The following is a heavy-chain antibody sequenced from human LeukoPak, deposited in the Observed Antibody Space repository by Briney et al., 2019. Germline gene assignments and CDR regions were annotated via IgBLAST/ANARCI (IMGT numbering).Heavy chain of an antibody. J-gene: IGHJ6*03. CDR1: GFTFSGSA. CDR3: TRRGFGVVRYYYYYYMDV. Sequence: PGGSLRLSCAASGFTFSGSAMHWVRQASGKGLEWVGRIRSKANSYATAYAASVKGMFTISRDDSKNTTYLQMNSLKPEDTAVYSCTRRGFGVVRYYYYYYMDVWGKGTTVTVSS. D-gene: IGHD3-3*01. CDR2: IRSKANSYAT. V-gene: IGHV3-73*01.